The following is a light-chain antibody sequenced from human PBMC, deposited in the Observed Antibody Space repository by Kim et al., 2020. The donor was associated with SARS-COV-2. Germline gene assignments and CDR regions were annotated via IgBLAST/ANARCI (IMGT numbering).Light chain of an antibody. CDR3: QQYGSSSYT. V-gene: IGKV3-20*01. CDR1: QSVSRSY. Sequence: WSPVGRAHRSCKASQSVSRSYLAWYQQKPGQAPRLLIYGASSRATGIPDSFSGSGSGTYFTLTISRLEPEDFAVYYCQQYGSSSYTFGQGTNLDI. J-gene: IGKJ2*01. CDR2: GAS.